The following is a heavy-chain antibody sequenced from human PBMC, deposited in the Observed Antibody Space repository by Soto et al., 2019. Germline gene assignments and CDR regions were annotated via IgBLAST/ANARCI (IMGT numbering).Heavy chain of an antibody. CDR1: GFSFSDYD. CDR3: ARDRHGMDV. CDR2: IGIAGDT. J-gene: IGHJ6*02. V-gene: IGHV3-13*01. Sequence: DVQLVESGGTLVQPGGSLRLSCAASGFSFSDYDMHWVRQATGKGLEWVSGIGIAGDTYYSCSVKGRFTISRENAKKSLYPQMNSLRAGYTDVYYCARDRHGMDVWGQGTTVTVSS.